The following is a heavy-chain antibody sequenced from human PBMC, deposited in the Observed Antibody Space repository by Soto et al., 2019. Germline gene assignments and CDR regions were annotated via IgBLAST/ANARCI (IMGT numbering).Heavy chain of an antibody. Sequence: EVQLLESGGGLVQPGGSLRLSCAASGFTFSSYAMSWVRQAPGKGLEWVSAVSGSGANTYYADSVKGRFTITRDNSKNTMELQMKSLRAEDTAIYSCAKDADRVCTNGLCPKFDYWGQGTLVTVSS. CDR2: VSGSGANT. D-gene: IGHD2-8*01. CDR3: AKDADRVCTNGLCPKFDY. V-gene: IGHV3-23*01. J-gene: IGHJ4*02. CDR1: GFTFSSYA.